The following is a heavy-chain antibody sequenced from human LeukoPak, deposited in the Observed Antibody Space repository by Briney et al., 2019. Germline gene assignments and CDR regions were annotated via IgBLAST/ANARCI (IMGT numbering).Heavy chain of an antibody. CDR3: ARNYYDSSDY. CDR2: IRYDGSYR. J-gene: IGHJ4*02. CDR1: GFTFSSYG. D-gene: IGHD3-22*01. Sequence: AGSLRLSCAASGFTFSSYGIHWVRQAPGQGLEGVAFIRYDGSYRYYADSVKGRFTISRDNSKNTLYLQMNSLRAEDTAVYYCARNYYDSSDYWGQGTLVTVSS. V-gene: IGHV3-30*02.